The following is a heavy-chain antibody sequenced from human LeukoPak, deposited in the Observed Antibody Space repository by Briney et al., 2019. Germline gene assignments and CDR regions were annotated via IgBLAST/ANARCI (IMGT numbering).Heavy chain of an antibody. CDR3: ARTDCSSTSCYTGGVRFDP. V-gene: IGHV3-30-3*01. CDR2: ISYDGNNK. D-gene: IGHD2-2*02. Sequence: GGSLRLSCAASGFTFSSYAMHWVRQAPGKGLEWVVVISYDGNNKFYTESVKGRFTVTRDNSKSTLYLQMNSLRAEDTAVYYCARTDCSSTSCYTGGVRFDPWGPGTLVIVSS. CDR1: GFTFSSYA. J-gene: IGHJ5*02.